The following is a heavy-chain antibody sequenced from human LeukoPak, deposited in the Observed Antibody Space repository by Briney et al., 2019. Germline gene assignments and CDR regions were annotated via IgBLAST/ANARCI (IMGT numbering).Heavy chain of an antibody. D-gene: IGHD6-13*01. Sequence: GGSLRLSCAASGFTFSNYWMSWARQAPGKGLEWVAHIKQDGSEEYYVDSVKGRFTISRDNAKRSLYLQINSLRAEDAAVYFCARGRVLSSTWYSTYYYYFYMDVWGKGTTVTVSS. V-gene: IGHV3-7*01. J-gene: IGHJ6*03. CDR3: ARGRVLSSTWYSTYYYYFYMDV. CDR2: IKQDGSEE. CDR1: GFTFSNYW.